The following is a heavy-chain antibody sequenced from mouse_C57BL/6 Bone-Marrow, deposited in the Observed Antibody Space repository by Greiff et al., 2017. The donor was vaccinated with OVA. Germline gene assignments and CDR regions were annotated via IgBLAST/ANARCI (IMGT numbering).Heavy chain of an antibody. J-gene: IGHJ3*01. V-gene: IGHV10-1*01. CDR2: IRSKSNNYAT. Sequence: DVMLVESGGGLVQPKGSLKLSCAASGFSFNTYAMNWVRQAPGKGLEWVARIRSKSNNYATYYADSVKDRFTISRDDSESMLYLQMNNLKTEDTAMYYCVGRGFAYGGQGTLVTVSA. CDR3: VGRGFAY. CDR1: GFSFNTYA.